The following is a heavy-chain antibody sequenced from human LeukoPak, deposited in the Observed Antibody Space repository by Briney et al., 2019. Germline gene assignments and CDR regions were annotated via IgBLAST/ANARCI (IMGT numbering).Heavy chain of an antibody. Sequence: ASVKVSCKASGYTFTGYYIHWVRQAPGQGLEWMAWINPNSGGTNYAQKVQGRVTMTRDTSISTAYMELSRLTSDDTAVYYCARGGSGIFDAFDIWGQGTMVTVSS. CDR2: INPNSGGT. CDR1: GYTFTGYY. CDR3: ARGGSGIFDAFDI. D-gene: IGHD3-10*01. V-gene: IGHV1-2*02. J-gene: IGHJ3*02.